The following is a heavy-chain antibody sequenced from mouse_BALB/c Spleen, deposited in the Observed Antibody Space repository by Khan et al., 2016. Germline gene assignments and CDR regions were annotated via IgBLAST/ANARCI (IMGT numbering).Heavy chain of an antibody. CDR1: GYTFTSYW. D-gene: IGHD2-2*01. V-gene: IGHV1-87*01. CDR2: IYPGDGDT. Sequence: QVQLKESGAELARPGASVKLSCKASGYTFTSYWMQWVKQRPGQGLQWIGAIYPGDGDTRYTQKFKGKATLTADKSSSTAYMQLSSLASEDSAVYYCARGGDGNDVFAYWGQGTLVTVSA. CDR3: ARGGDGNDVFAY. J-gene: IGHJ3*01.